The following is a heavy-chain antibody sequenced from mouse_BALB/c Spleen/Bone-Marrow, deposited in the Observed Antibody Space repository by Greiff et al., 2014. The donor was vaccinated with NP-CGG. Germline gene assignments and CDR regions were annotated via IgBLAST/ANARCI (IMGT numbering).Heavy chain of an antibody. V-gene: IGHV7-3*02. CDR3: ARDRGLTYFDY. Sequence: EVHLVESGGGLVQPGGSLRLSCATSGFTFTDYYMSWVRQPPGKALEWLGFIRNKANGYTTEYSASVKGRLTISRDNSQSILYLQMNTLRAEDSATYYCARDRGLTYFDYWGQGTTLTVSS. CDR1: GFTFTDYY. J-gene: IGHJ2*01. D-gene: IGHD2-4*01. CDR2: IRNKANGYTT.